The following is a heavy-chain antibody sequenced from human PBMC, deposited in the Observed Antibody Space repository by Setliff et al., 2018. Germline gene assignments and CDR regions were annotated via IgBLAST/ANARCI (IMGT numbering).Heavy chain of an antibody. V-gene: IGHV4-59*01. CDR3: ARETNSLVAPLRLGELSGAFDI. CDR1: GGSISSYY. Sequence: PSETLSLTCTVSGGSISSYYWSWIRQPPGKGLEWIGYIYYSGSTNYNPSLKSRVTISVDTSKNQFSLKLSSVTAADTAVYYCARETNSLVAPLRLGELSGAFDIRGQGTMVTVSS. J-gene: IGHJ3*02. CDR2: IYYSGST. D-gene: IGHD3-16*02.